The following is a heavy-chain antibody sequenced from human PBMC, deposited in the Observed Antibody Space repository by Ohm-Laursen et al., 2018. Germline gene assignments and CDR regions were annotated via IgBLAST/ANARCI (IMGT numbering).Heavy chain of an antibody. CDR2: IKSTDDTR. D-gene: IGHD3-3*01. J-gene: IGHJ6*02. V-gene: IGHV1-46*02. CDR1: GYSFNSNH. CDR3: ARDFEWATDV. Sequence: GASVKVSCKASGYSFNSNHMQWLRQAPGQGLEWTGIIKSTDDTRTYAQKFQGRVTMTKDRSTSTVYMELSSLRSDDTAVYYCARDFEWATDVWGQGTLVTVSS.